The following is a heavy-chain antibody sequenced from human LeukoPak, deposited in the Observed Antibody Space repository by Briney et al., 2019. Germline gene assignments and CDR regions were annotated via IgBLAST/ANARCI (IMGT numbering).Heavy chain of an antibody. J-gene: IGHJ4*02. CDR2: INHSGST. D-gene: IGHD5-24*01. CDR3: ARVIYGYWVDC. CDR1: GGSFSGYY. V-gene: IGHV4-34*01. Sequence: SETLSLTCAVYGGSFSGYYWSWIRQPPGKGLEWIGEINHSGSTNYNPSLKSRVTISVDTSKNQFSLKLSSVTAADTAVYYCARVIYGYWVDCWGQGTLVTVSS.